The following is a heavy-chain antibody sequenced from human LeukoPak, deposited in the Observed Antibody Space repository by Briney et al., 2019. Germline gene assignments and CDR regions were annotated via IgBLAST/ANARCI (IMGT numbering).Heavy chain of an antibody. CDR3: AREVVIFPDYYYYGLDV. D-gene: IGHD2/OR15-2a*01. CDR1: GFTFRDYY. V-gene: IGHV3-11*01. Sequence: GGSLRLSCAASGFTFRDYYMTWIRQAPGKGLEWISCISRSGDTLYYADSVEGRFTISRDNAKNSLYLQMNSLRAEDTAVYYCAREVVIFPDYYYYGLDVWGQGTTVTVSS. J-gene: IGHJ6*02. CDR2: ISRSGDTL.